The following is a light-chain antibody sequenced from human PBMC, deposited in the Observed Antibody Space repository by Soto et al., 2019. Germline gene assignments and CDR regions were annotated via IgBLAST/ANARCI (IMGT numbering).Light chain of an antibody. V-gene: IGLV2-14*01. Sequence: QSVLTQPASVSRSPGQSITISCTGSGRDIGAYDYVSWYQQHPGKAPKLIIYGVKNRPSGVSNRFSASKSAFTASLTISGLQTEDEADYYCSSYTTSYFYVFGPGTKLTVL. J-gene: IGLJ1*01. CDR2: GVK. CDR1: GRDIGAYDY. CDR3: SSYTTSYFYV.